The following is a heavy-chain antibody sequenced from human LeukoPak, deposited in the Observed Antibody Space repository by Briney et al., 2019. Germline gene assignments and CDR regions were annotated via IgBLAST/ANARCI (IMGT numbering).Heavy chain of an antibody. V-gene: IGHV4-59*01. J-gene: IGHJ6*03. CDR3: ARTTEAHSWRTRYYDYYMDV. D-gene: IGHD6-13*01. CDR2: IYYSGST. Sequence: SETLSLTCTVSGGSISSYYWSWIRQPPGKGLEWIGYIYYSGSTNYNPSLKSRVTISVDTSKNQFSLKLSSVTATDTAVYYCARTTEAHSWRTRYYDYYMDVWGKGTTVAVSS. CDR1: GGSISSYY.